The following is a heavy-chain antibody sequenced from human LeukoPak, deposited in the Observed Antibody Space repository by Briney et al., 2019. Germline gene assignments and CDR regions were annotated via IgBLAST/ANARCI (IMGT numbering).Heavy chain of an antibody. CDR3: ARVGEVDNDCFDY. Sequence: PSQTLSLTCAVSGGSISSGGYSWSWIRQPPGKGLEWIGYIYYSGSTNYNPSLKSRVTISVDTSKNQFSLKLSSVTAADTAVYYCARVGEVDNDCFDYWGQGTLVTVSS. V-gene: IGHV4-30-4*07. J-gene: IGHJ4*02. CDR2: IYYSGST. CDR1: GGSISSGGYS. D-gene: IGHD3-10*01.